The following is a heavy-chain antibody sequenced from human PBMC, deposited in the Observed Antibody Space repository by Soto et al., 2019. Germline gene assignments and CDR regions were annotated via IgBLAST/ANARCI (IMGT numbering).Heavy chain of an antibody. Sequence: QVQLVESGGGVVQPGRSLRLSCAASGFTFSSYGMHWVRQAPGKGLEWVAVIRYDGSNKYYADSVKGRFTISRDNSKNTLYLQMNSLRAEDTAVYYCARVPTVTPVFFDYWGQGTLVTVSS. V-gene: IGHV3-33*01. CDR3: ARVPTVTPVFFDY. CDR1: GFTFSSYG. J-gene: IGHJ4*02. CDR2: IRYDGSNK. D-gene: IGHD4-17*01.